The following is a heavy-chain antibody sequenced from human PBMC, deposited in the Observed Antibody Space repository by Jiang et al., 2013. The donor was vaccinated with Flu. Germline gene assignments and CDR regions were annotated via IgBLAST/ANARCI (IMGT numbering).Heavy chain of an antibody. V-gene: IGHV4-31*03. CDR3: ARSHACGGDCFSAEYFQH. CDR2: IYYSGST. CDR1: GGSISSGGYY. J-gene: IGHJ1*01. D-gene: IGHD2-21*01. Sequence: GSGLVKPSQTLSLTCTVSGGSISSGGYYWSWIRQHPGKGLEWIGYIYYSGSTYYNPSLKSRLTISVDTSKNQFSLKLSSVTAADTAVYYCARSHACGGDCFSAEYFQHWGQGTLVTVSS.